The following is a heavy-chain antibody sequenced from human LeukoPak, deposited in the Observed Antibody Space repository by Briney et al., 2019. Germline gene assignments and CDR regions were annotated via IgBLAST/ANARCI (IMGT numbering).Heavy chain of an antibody. CDR2: ISGSGVTT. J-gene: IGHJ4*02. D-gene: IGHD1-26*01. CDR1: GFSFSSYA. V-gene: IGHV3-23*01. CDR3: AKSGEWEPTDLDY. Sequence: GGSLRLSCAASGFSFSSYAMSWVRQAPGKGLEWVSAISGSGVTTYHADSVKGRFTISRDNSKNTLYLQMNSLRAEDTAVYYCAKSGEWEPTDLDYWGQGTLVTVSS.